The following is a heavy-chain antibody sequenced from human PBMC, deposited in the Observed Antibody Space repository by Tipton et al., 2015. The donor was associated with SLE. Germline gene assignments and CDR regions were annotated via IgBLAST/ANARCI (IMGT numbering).Heavy chain of an antibody. CDR3: ARATDYLNAFDI. J-gene: IGHJ3*02. Sequence: QLVQSGAEVKKPGASVKVSCKASGYTFTSYDINWVRQATGQGLEWMGWMNPDSGHTGYAQKFQDRVTMTRSTSVSTAYLELTSLTFEDTAVYYCARATDYLNAFDIWGQGTLVTVSS. CDR2: MNPDSGHT. V-gene: IGHV1-8*01. CDR1: GYTFTSYD. D-gene: IGHD4-11*01.